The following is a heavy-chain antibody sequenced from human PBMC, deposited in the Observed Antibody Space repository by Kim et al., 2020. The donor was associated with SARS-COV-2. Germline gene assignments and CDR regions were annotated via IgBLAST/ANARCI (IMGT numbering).Heavy chain of an antibody. CDR3: ARRRGSGYDSADY. V-gene: IGHV5-51*01. J-gene: IGHJ4*02. D-gene: IGHD5-12*01. Sequence: YSPPFQGQVTISADKSISTAYLQWSSLKASDTAMYYCARRRGSGYDSADYWGQGTLVTVSS.